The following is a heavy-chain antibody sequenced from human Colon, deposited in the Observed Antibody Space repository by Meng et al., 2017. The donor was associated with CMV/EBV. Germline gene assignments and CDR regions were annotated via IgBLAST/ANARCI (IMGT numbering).Heavy chain of an antibody. CDR3: ARRRTYGGSTGWAYYFDF. CDR1: GGSINSGDYY. D-gene: IGHD4-23*01. J-gene: IGHJ4*02. Sequence: SETLSLTCSVSGGSINSGDYYWSWLRQPPGKDLEWIGYVYHSGSTYYHPSLHRRVTISMDTSNNQFSLKLDSVTAADTAVYYCARRRTYGGSTGWAYYFDFWGQGTLVTVSS. V-gene: IGHV4-30-4*08. CDR2: VYHSGST.